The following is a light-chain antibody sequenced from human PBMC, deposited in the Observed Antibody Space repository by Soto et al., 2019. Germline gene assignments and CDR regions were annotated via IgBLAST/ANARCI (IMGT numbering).Light chain of an antibody. CDR3: ATWDGSLSVGV. Sequence: QSVLTQPPSVSAAPEQKVTISCSGGSSKPGINFVSWYQQFPGGVPKLLIYENNKRPSGIPDRFSGAKSGTSATLDITGLQAGDEADYYCATWDGSLSVGVFGGGTKVTVL. CDR1: SSKPGINF. CDR2: ENN. J-gene: IGLJ1*01. V-gene: IGLV1-51*02.